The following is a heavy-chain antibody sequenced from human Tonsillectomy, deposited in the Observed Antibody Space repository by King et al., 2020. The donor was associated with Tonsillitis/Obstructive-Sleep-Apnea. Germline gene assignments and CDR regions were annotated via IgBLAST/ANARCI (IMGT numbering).Heavy chain of an antibody. D-gene: IGHD2-2*01. CDR3: AKDSRGVGDFDY. CDR1: GFTFSSYA. Sequence: VQLVESGGGLVQPGGSLRLSCAASGFTFSSYAMSWVRQAPGKGLEWVSAISGSGGSTYYADSVKGRFTISRDTSKNTLYLQMNSLRAVDTDVYYCAKDSRGVGDFDYWGQGTMVTVSS. J-gene: IGHJ4*02. V-gene: IGHV3-23*04. CDR2: ISGSGGST.